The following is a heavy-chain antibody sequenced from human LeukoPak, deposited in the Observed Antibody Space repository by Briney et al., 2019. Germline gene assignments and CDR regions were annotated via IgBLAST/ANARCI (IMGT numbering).Heavy chain of an antibody. Sequence: GGSLRLSCAASGFTVSSNYMSWVRQAPGKGLELVSVIHSGGGTYYADSGKGRFTISRDISENTLYLQMNSLRAEDTAVYYCARVPFYDFWSGPGYFDYWGQGALVTVSS. CDR2: IHSGGGT. V-gene: IGHV3-66*01. CDR1: GFTVSSNY. J-gene: IGHJ4*02. CDR3: ARVPFYDFWSGPGYFDY. D-gene: IGHD3-3*01.